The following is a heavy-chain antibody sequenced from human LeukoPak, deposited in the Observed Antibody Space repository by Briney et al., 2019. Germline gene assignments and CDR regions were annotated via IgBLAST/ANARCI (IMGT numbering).Heavy chain of an antibody. CDR3: ARHLGGGSSWYNWFDP. CDR1: GGSISSYY. V-gene: IGHV4-59*08. Sequence: SETLSLTCTVSGGSISSYYWSWIRQPPGKGLEWIGYVYYSGSTNYNPSLKSRVTISVDTSKNQFSLKLSSVTAADTAVYYCARHLGGGSSWYNWFDPWGQGTLVTVSS. D-gene: IGHD6-13*01. J-gene: IGHJ5*02. CDR2: VYYSGST.